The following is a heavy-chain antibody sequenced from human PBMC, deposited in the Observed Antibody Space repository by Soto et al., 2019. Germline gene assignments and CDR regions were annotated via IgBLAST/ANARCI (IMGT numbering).Heavy chain of an antibody. Sequence: AVKVYCQASGGTFSIYAISWVLQAPGQGLEWMGGIIPIFGTANYAQKFQGRVTITADESTSTAYMELSSLRSEDTAVFYCAREGSGDGYNYFFDEPGQGSRVTV. J-gene: IGHJ4*02. CDR1: GGTFSIYA. V-gene: IGHV1-69*13. CDR2: IIPIFGTA. CDR3: AREGSGDGYNYFFDE. D-gene: IGHD5-18*01.